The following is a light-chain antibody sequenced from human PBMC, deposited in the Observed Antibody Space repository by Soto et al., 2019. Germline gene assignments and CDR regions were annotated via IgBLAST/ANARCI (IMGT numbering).Light chain of an antibody. CDR3: SSYAGTFRLVV. V-gene: IGLV2-23*02. Sequence: QSALTQPASVSGSPGQSITISCTGTSSDVGGYDLVSWFQLHPAKAPRLMIYEVTKRPSGVSDRFSGSKSGNTASLTISGLQSEDEGNYYFSSYAGTFRLVVFGGGTKLTVL. CDR2: EVT. J-gene: IGLJ2*01. CDR1: SSDVGGYDL.